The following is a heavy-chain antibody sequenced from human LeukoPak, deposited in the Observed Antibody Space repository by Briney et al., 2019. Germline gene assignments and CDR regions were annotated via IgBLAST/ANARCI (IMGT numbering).Heavy chain of an antibody. J-gene: IGHJ6*02. CDR2: ISTTTGHP. D-gene: IGHD3-10*01. V-gene: IGHV7-4-1*02. CDR3: ARTGAPRGGYYNGMDV. Sequence: ASVTVSCTASGYTFTTYIINWVRQAPGQGLEWMGWISTTTGHPAYAQGFTGRFVFSLDTSISTAYLQISSLKTEDTAVYYCARTGAPRGGYYNGMDVWGQGTTITVSS. CDR1: GYTFTTYI.